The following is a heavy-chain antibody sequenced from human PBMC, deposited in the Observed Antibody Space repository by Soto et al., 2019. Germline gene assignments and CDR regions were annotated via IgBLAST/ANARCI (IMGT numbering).Heavy chain of an antibody. Sequence: GGSLRLSCAASGFTFSSYGMHWVRQAPGKGLEWVAVISYDGSNKYYADSVKGRFTISRDNSKNTLYLQMNSLRAEDTAVYYCAKSGAAAAGTFDYWGQGTLVTVSS. D-gene: IGHD6-13*01. CDR3: AKSGAAAAGTFDY. J-gene: IGHJ4*02. V-gene: IGHV3-30*18. CDR2: ISYDGSNK. CDR1: GFTFSSYG.